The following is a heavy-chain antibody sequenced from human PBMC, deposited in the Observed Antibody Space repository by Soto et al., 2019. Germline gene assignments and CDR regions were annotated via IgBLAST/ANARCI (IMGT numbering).Heavy chain of an antibody. CDR2: IYYSGST. V-gene: IGHV4-39*01. CDR3: ARGYYHFLSGYFV. J-gene: IGHJ6*04. D-gene: IGHD3-9*01. Sequence: QLQLQESGPGLVKPSETLSLTCTVSGGSISSSSYYWGWIRQPPGKGLEWIGSIYYSGSTYYNPSLKIRVTISVDASKNQFSLKRSCVSAADTAVYYCARGYYHFLSGYFVWGKGTTGTVSS. CDR1: GGSISSSSYY.